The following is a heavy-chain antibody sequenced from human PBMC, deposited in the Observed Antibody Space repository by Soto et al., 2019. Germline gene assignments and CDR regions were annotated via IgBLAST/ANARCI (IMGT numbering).Heavy chain of an antibody. J-gene: IGHJ4*02. CDR2: SSPSGDAT. CDR3: ARGALKGSDY. V-gene: IGHV3-23*01. CDR1: GFTFSTSA. D-gene: IGHD1-26*01. Sequence: GGSLRLSCAASGFTFSTSAMNWVRQAPGKGRVWVSSSSPSGDATYYTDSVKGRFTITRDNSRYTRYLQMNSLRAEDAAVYYWARGALKGSDYWGQGTLVTVSS.